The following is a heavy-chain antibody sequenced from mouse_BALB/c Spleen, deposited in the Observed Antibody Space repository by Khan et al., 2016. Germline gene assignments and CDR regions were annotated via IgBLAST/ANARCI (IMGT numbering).Heavy chain of an antibody. CDR3: SRSDYGDNDSMDY. V-gene: IGHV3-2*02. CDR2: ISYSGST. D-gene: IGHD1-1*01. CDR1: GYSITSDYA. Sequence: VQLKESGPGLVKPSQSLSLTCTVTGYSITSDYAWNWIRQFPGNRLEWMGYISYSGSTSYNTSLKSRITITRDTSKNQFFLQLNSVTSEDTATYSCSRSDYGDNDSMDYWGPVTSVTVSS. J-gene: IGHJ4*01.